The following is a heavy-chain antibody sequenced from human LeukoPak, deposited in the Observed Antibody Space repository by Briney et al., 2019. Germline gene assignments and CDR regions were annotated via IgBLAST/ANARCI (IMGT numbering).Heavy chain of an antibody. J-gene: IGHJ4*02. CDR1: GGSVSNYY. V-gene: IGHV4-59*02. CDR3: ARDGAAAGTGFDY. Sequence: PSETLSLTCTVSGGSVSNYYWSWIRQPPGKGLEWIGYIYYSGTTNYNPSLKSRVTISVDTSKNQFSLKLSSVTAADTAVYYCARDGAAAGTGFDYWGQGTLVTVSS. D-gene: IGHD6-13*01. CDR2: IYYSGTT.